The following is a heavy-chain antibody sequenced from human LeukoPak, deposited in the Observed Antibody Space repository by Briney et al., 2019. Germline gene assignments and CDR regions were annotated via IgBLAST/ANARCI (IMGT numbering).Heavy chain of an antibody. J-gene: IGHJ4*02. CDR3: ARVGGSLGAVDY. CDR2: IYYSGSA. Sequence: PSETLSLTCTVSGGSISSSSYYWGWIRQPPGKGLEWIGSIYYSGSANYNPSLKSRVTISVDTSRNQFSLKLSSVTAADTAVYYCARVGGSLGAVDYWGQGTLVTVSS. CDR1: GGSISSSSYY. D-gene: IGHD3-10*01. V-gene: IGHV4-39*07.